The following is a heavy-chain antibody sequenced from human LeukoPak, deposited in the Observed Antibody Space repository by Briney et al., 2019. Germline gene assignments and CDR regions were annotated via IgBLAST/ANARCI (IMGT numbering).Heavy chain of an antibody. CDR2: ISGSGGST. Sequence: GGSLRLSCAASGFTFSSYAMSWVRQAPGKGLEWVSAISGSGGSTYYADSVKGRFTISRDNSKNTLYLQMNSLRAEDTAVYYCXKVGSSWYEGYYFDYWGQGTLVTVSS. D-gene: IGHD6-13*01. V-gene: IGHV3-23*01. J-gene: IGHJ4*02. CDR3: XKVGSSWYEGYYFDY. CDR1: GFTFSSYA.